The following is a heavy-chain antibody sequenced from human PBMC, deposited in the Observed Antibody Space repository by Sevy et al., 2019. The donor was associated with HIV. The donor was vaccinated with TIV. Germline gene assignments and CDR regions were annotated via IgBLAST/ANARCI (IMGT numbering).Heavy chain of an antibody. CDR3: AGGGENGWYYVDY. CDR2: IIPILGTV. CDR1: GGTFSSYG. Sequence: ASVKVSCKASGGTFSSYGISWVRQAPGQGLEWMGGIIPILGTVNYAQKFQGRVTITADESTKTDNMELSSLRSEDTAVYYCAGGGENGWYYVDYWGQETLATVSS. V-gene: IGHV1-69*13. D-gene: IGHD6-19*01. J-gene: IGHJ4*02.